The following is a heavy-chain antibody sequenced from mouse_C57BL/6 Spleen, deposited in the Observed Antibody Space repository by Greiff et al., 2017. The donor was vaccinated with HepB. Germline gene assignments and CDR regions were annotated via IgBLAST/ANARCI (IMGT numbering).Heavy chain of an antibody. Sequence: EVKLMESGPGLVKPSQSLSLTCSVTGYSITSGYYWNWIRQFPGNKLEWMGYISYDGSNNYNPSLKNRISITRDTSKNQFFLKLNSVTTEDTATYYCARGGNYDLLGFDYWGQGTTLTVSS. D-gene: IGHD2-1*01. J-gene: IGHJ2*01. CDR3: ARGGNYDLLGFDY. V-gene: IGHV3-6*01. CDR2: ISYDGSN. CDR1: GYSITSGYY.